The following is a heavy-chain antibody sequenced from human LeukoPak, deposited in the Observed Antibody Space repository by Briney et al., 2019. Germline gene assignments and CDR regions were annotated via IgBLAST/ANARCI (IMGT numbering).Heavy chain of an antibody. CDR1: SLVVTDNY. D-gene: IGHD3-16*01. Sequence: GGSLRLNCAAPSLVVTDNYMSWVRQPPCKGLEWLTVISYDGTNKYYADAVKGQFTIPKDNSKNTLYLQKNRVSHADTAVYYCARDKGSLPVWFYYYMDVWGSGTTVTVSS. CDR3: ARDKGSLPVWFYYYMDV. J-gene: IGHJ6*03. CDR2: ISYDGTNK. V-gene: IGHV3-30*01.